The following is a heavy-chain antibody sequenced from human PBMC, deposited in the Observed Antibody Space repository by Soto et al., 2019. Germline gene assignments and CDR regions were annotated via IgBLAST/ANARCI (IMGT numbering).Heavy chain of an antibody. CDR1: GFTFSSYA. D-gene: IGHD2-2*01. CDR3: ANRYCSSTSCQFDY. Sequence: HPGGSLRLSCAASGFTFSSYAMSWVRQAPGKGLEWVSAISGSGGSTYYADSVKGRFTISRDNSKNTLYLQMNSLRAEDTAVYYCANRYCSSTSCQFDYWGQGTRVTVSS. J-gene: IGHJ4*02. V-gene: IGHV3-23*01. CDR2: ISGSGGST.